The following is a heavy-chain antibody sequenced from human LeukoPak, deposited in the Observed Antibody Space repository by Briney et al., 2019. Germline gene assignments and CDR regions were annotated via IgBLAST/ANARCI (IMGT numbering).Heavy chain of an antibody. CDR3: ATEGSSPKYFDF. CDR1: GFTFSDVW. D-gene: IGHD1-26*01. J-gene: IGHJ4*02. V-gene: IGHV3-15*01. Sequence: GSLRLSCAASGFTFSDVWMSWVRKAPGMGLEWIGRIRSKTHGGTTDYAAPVKGRFSISRDDSKNTLYLQMNSLETEDTAVYYCATEGSSPKYFDFWGQGTLVTVSS. CDR2: IRSKTHGGTT.